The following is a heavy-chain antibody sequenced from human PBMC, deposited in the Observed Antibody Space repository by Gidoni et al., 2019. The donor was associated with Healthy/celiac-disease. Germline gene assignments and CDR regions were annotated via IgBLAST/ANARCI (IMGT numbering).Heavy chain of an antibody. CDR3: ARVGYYDSSGYQTDAFDI. Sequence: EVQLVESGGGLVKPGGSLRLSCAASGFTFSSYSMNWVRQAPGKGLEWVSSISSSSSYIYYADSVKGRFTISRDNAKNSLYLQMNSLRAEDTAVYYCARVGYYDSSGYQTDAFDIWGQGTMVTVSS. J-gene: IGHJ3*02. D-gene: IGHD3-22*01. CDR1: GFTFSSYS. CDR2: ISSSSSYI. V-gene: IGHV3-21*01.